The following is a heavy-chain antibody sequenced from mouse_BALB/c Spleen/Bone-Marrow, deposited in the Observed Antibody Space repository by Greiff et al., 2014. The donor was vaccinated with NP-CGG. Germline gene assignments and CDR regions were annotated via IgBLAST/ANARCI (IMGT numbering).Heavy chain of an antibody. D-gene: IGHD1-1*01. CDR2: INPYNGDT. CDR1: GYSFTGYF. Sequence: DVQLVESGPELVKPGASVKISCKASGYSFTGYFMNWVMQSHGKSLEWIGRINPYNGDTFYNQKFKGKATLTVDKSSSTAHMELRSLASEDSAVYYCARSGYYGSSYFDDWGQGTTLTVSS. CDR3: ARSGYYGSSYFDD. V-gene: IGHV1-20*02. J-gene: IGHJ2*01.